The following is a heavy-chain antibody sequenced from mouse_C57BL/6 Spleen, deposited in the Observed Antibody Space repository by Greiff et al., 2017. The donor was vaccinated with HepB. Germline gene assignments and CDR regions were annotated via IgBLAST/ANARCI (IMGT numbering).Heavy chain of an antibody. CDR2: INHNNGGT. D-gene: IGHD1-1*01. V-gene: IGHV1-26*01. Sequence: EVQLQQSGPELVKPGASVKISCKASGYTFTDYYMNWVKQSHGKSLEWIGDINHNNGGTSYNQKLKGKATLTVDKSSSKAYLELRSLTSEDSAVYYGARPVVSYWYFDVWGTGTTVTVSS. CDR1: GYTFTDYY. CDR3: ARPVVSYWYFDV. J-gene: IGHJ1*03.